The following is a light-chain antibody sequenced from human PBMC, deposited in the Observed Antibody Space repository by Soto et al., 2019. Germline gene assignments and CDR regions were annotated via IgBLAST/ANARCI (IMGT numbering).Light chain of an antibody. CDR1: SSDVGAYDF. V-gene: IGLV2-14*03. Sequence: QSVLTQPASVSWSPGQSIAMSCTGTSSDVGAYDFVSWYQQHPGKASKLLNYDVNNRPSGISSRFSGSKSGNTASLTISGLQAEDEAEYYCSSYTTGSAEVFGTGTKVTVL. CDR3: SSYTTGSAEV. CDR2: DVN. J-gene: IGLJ1*01.